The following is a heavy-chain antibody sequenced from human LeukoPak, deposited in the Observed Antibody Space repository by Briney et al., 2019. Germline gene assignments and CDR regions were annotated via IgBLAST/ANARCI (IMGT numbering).Heavy chain of an antibody. D-gene: IGHD6-19*01. CDR2: ISYDGSIK. V-gene: IGHV3-30*18. CDR1: GFTFSSYG. J-gene: IGHJ4*02. Sequence: GGSLRLSYAASGFTFSSYGMHWVRQAPGKGLEWVAVISYDGSIKYSADSVKGRFTISRDNSKNTLYLQMNSLRAEDTAVYYCAKFPVAGTSYWGQGTLVTVSS. CDR3: AKFPVAGTSY.